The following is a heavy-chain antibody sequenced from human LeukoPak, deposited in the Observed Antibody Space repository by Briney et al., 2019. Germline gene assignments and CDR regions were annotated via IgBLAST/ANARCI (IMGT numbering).Heavy chain of an antibody. CDR3: ARGNRDSSGYYHFDY. V-gene: IGHV3-21*01. CDR2: TSSSSSYI. D-gene: IGHD3-22*01. J-gene: IGHJ4*02. CDR1: GFTFSSYS. Sequence: GGSLRLSCAASGFTFSSYSMNWVRQAPGKGLDWVSSTSSSSSYIYYADSVKGRFTISRDNAKNSLYLQMNSLRAEDTAVYYCARGNRDSSGYYHFDYWGQGTLVTVSS.